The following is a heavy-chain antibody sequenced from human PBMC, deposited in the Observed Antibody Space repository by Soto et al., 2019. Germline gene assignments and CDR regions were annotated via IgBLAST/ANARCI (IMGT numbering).Heavy chain of an antibody. CDR3: VCGGNFFVY. Sequence: HPGGSLRLSCAASGFTFSTYWMTWVRQPPGKGLEWVASINQDGSERYYADSVRGRFTISRDNAKNSLYLQMNSLRAEDTAVYYCVCGGNFFVYWGQGTLVTVSS. J-gene: IGHJ4*02. D-gene: IGHD3-16*01. V-gene: IGHV3-7*01. CDR1: GFTFSTYW. CDR2: INQDGSER.